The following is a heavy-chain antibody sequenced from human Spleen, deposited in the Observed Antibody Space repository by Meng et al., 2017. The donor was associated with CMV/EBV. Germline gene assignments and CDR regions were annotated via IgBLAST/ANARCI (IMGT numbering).Heavy chain of an antibody. CDR3: AREGYYDSSGYYYVEWFDP. V-gene: IGHV4-4*07. D-gene: IGHD3-22*01. CDR2: IYTSGST. CDR1: GGSISSYY. Sequence: QGQLQESGPGLVKPSETLSLTCTVSGGSISSYYWSWIRQPAGKGLEWIGRIYTSGSTNYNPSLKSRVTMSVDTSKNQFSLKLSSVTAADTAVYYCAREGYYDSSGYYYVEWFDPWGQGTLVTVSS. J-gene: IGHJ5*02.